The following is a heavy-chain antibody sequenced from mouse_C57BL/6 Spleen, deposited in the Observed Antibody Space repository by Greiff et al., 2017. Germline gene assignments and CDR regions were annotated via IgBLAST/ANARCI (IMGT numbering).Heavy chain of an antibody. D-gene: IGHD2-4*01. Sequence: EVKLEESGPGLVKPSQSLSLTCSVTGYSITSGYYWNWIRQFPGNKLEWMGYISYDGSNNYNPSLKNRISITRDTSKNQFFLKLNSVTTEDTATYYCAREPNYYDYGGYWYFDVWGTGTTVTVSS. CDR2: ISYDGSN. V-gene: IGHV3-6*01. CDR1: GYSITSGYY. J-gene: IGHJ1*03. CDR3: AREPNYYDYGGYWYFDV.